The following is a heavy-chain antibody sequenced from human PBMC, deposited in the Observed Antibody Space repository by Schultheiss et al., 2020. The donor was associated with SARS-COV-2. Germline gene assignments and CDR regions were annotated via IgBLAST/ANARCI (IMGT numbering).Heavy chain of an antibody. J-gene: IGHJ4*02. CDR2: INPNSGGT. CDR1: GYTFTGYY. CDR3: ARVYCSSTSCYYYFDY. V-gene: IGHV1-2*04. D-gene: IGHD2-2*01. Sequence: ASVKVSCKASGYTFTGYYMHWVRQAPGQGLEWMGWINPNSGGTNYAQKFQGWVTMTRDTSISTAYMELSRLRSDDTAVYYCARVYCSSTSCYYYFDYWGQGTLVTVSS.